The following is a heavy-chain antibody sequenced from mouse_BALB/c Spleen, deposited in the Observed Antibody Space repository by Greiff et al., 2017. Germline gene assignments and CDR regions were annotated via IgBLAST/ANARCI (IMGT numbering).Heavy chain of an antibody. J-gene: IGHJ2*01. CDR1: GFTFSSYA. Sequence: EVKLVESGGGLVKPGGSLKLSCAASGFTFSSYAMSWVRQTPEKRLEWVASISSGGSTYYPDSVKGRFTISRDNARNILYLQMSSLRSEDTAMYYCARGVYGSSPFDYWGQGTTLTVSS. CDR3: ARGVYGSSPFDY. CDR2: ISSGGST. D-gene: IGHD1-1*01. V-gene: IGHV5-6-5*01.